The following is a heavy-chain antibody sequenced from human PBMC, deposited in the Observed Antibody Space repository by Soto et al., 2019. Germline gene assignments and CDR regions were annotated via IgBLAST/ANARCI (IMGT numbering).Heavy chain of an antibody. D-gene: IGHD6-19*01. Sequence: EVQLVESGGGLVQTGGSLRLSCAGSGFTFSSNWMHWVRQDPGKGLVWVSRLNSDGTSASYADSVKGRFTISRDNAKNTLFLQMNSLTAEDTALYYCARGPSGWFGFDYWGQGTLVTVSS. CDR1: GFTFSSNW. V-gene: IGHV3-74*01. J-gene: IGHJ4*02. CDR3: ARGPSGWFGFDY. CDR2: LNSDGTSA.